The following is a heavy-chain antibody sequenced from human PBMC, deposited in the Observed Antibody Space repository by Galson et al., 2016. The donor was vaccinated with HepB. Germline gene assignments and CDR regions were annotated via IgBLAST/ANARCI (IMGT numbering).Heavy chain of an antibody. CDR3: AKSGTYSSSSGWFDP. CDR1: GFTFRNYG. J-gene: IGHJ5*02. CDR2: ISSSSDTR. V-gene: IGHV3-48*04. D-gene: IGHD6-6*01. Sequence: SLRLSCAASGFTFRNYGMNWVRQAPGKGLEWVSYISSSSDTRYYADSVKGRFTISRDNAKNSLYLQMNSLRPEDTALYYCAKSGTYSSSSGWFDPWGQGTLVTVSS.